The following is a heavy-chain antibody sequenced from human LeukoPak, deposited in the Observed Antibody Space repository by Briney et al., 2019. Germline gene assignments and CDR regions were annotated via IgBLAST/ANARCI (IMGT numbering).Heavy chain of an antibody. CDR1: GGSFSGYY. V-gene: IGHV4-34*01. J-gene: IGHJ4*02. Sequence: KSSETLSLTCAVYGGSFSGYYWSWIRQPPGKGLEWIGEINHSGSTNYNPSLKSRVTISVDTSKNQLSLQLTSVTAADTAVYYCTKATQWLAFDYWGRGTLVTVSS. CDR3: TKATQWLAFDY. D-gene: IGHD6-19*01. CDR2: INHSGST.